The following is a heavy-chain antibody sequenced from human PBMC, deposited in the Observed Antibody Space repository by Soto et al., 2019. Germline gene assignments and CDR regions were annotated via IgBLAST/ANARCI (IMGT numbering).Heavy chain of an antibody. J-gene: IGHJ5*02. D-gene: IGHD2-15*01. Sequence: EVQLLESGGGLVQPGGSLRLSCAASGFTFSSYAMSWVRQAPGKGLEWVSAISGSGGSTYYADSVKGRFTISRDNSKNPLYLQMNSLRAEDTAVYYCAKDRLDIVVVVAATPEFDPWGQGTLVTVSS. V-gene: IGHV3-23*01. CDR3: AKDRLDIVVVVAATPEFDP. CDR2: ISGSGGST. CDR1: GFTFSSYA.